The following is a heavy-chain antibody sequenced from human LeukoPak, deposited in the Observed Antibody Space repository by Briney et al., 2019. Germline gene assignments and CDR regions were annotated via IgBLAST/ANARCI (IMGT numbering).Heavy chain of an antibody. CDR1: GGSSSSSYY. J-gene: IGHJ5*02. D-gene: IGHD3-9*01. Sequence: PSETLSLTCTVSGGSSSSSYYWGWIRQPPGKGLEWIGSIYYSGSTYYNPSLKSRVTISVDTSKNQFPLKLSSVTAADTAVYYCAREDDILTGYYKAQGWFDPWGQGTLVTVSS. CDR2: IYYSGST. V-gene: IGHV4-39*06. CDR3: AREDDILTGYYKAQGWFDP.